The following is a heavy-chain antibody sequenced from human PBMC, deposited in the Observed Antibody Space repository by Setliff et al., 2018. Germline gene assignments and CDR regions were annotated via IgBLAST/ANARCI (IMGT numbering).Heavy chain of an antibody. CDR2: IGHTGSI. D-gene: IGHD2-21*02. CDR3: ARDLGHGGDSDY. V-gene: IGHV4-38-2*02. Sequence: TLSLTCTVSGYSISSGYIWGWIRQPPGKGLEWVGNIGHTGSINYNPSLKSRLTISRDTSKNQVSLKLNSVTATDTAVYYCARDLGHGGDSDYWGQGILVPVS. J-gene: IGHJ4*02. CDR1: GYSISSGYI.